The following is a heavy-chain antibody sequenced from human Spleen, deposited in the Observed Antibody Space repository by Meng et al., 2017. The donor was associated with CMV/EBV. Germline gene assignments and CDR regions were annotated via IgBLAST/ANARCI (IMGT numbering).Heavy chain of an antibody. D-gene: IGHD2-2*01. Sequence: GSLRLSCAVYGGSFSGYYWSWIRQPPGKGLEWIGEINHSGSTNYNPSLKSRVTISVDTSKNQFSLKLSSVTAADTAVYYCAREAFRGNIVVVPAARSRGWFDPWGQGTLVTVSS. CDR1: GGSFSGYY. J-gene: IGHJ5*02. V-gene: IGHV4-34*01. CDR3: AREAFRGNIVVVPAARSRGWFDP. CDR2: INHSGST.